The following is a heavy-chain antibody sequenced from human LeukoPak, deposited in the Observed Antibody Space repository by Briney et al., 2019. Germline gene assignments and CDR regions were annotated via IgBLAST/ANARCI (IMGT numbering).Heavy chain of an antibody. CDR1: GGSISSYY. CDR3: ARGPGIAAAGPNTDY. Sequence: SETLSLTCTVSGGSISSYYWSWIRQPPGKGLEWIGYIYYSGSTNYNPPLKSRVTISVDTSKNQFSLKLSSVTAADTAVYYCARGPGIAAAGPNTDYWGQGTLVTVSS. CDR2: IYYSGST. J-gene: IGHJ4*02. V-gene: IGHV4-59*01. D-gene: IGHD6-13*01.